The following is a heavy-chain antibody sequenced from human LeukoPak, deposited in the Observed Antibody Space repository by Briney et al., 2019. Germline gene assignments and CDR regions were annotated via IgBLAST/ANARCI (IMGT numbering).Heavy chain of an antibody. CDR2: ISDDSSDT. V-gene: IGHV3-23*01. CDR3: ARGQTSSTRYFDY. J-gene: IGHJ4*02. Sequence: GGSLRLSCAASGFTFSKYSMAWVRQAPGKGLEWVSIISDDSSDTHYSDSLKGRFTISRDNSWKTLSLQMNSLRVEDTAVYYCARGQTSSTRYFDYWGQGTVVTVSS. CDR1: GFTFSKYS.